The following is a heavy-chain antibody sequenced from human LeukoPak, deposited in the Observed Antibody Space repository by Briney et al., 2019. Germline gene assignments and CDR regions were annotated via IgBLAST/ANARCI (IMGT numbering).Heavy chain of an antibody. CDR1: GYTFTSYY. CDR3: ARDAGDQMGETVFFDY. J-gene: IGHJ4*02. V-gene: IGHV1-46*01. D-gene: IGHD3-9*01. Sequence: ASVKVSCKASGYTFTSYYLHWVRQAPGQGLEWMGTINLSGDRTSYAQKIQGRVTMTRDTSTSTVYMELSSLTSEDTAVYYCARDAGDQMGETVFFDYWGQGTLVTVSS. CDR2: INLSGDRT.